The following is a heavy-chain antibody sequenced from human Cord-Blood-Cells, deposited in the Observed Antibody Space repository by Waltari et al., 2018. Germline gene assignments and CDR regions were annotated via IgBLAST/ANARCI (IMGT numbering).Heavy chain of an antibody. CDR1: GGSFSGYY. CDR2: INHSGST. CDR3: ASVPIFGVSKDAFDI. D-gene: IGHD3-3*01. J-gene: IGHJ3*02. Sequence: QVQLQQWGAGLLKPSETLSLTCAVYGGSFSGYYWSWIRQPPGKGLEWIGEINHSGSTNYNPSLKSRVTISVDTSKNQFSLKLSSVTAADTAVYYCASVPIFGVSKDAFDIWGQGTMVTVSS. V-gene: IGHV4-34*01.